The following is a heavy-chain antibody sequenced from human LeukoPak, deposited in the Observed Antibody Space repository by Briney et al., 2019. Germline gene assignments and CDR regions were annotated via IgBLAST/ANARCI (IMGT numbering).Heavy chain of an antibody. D-gene: IGHD2-2*01. CDR1: GFTFSSYS. V-gene: IGHV3-23*01. CDR3: ARGATRATRHFDV. J-gene: IGHJ2*01. Sequence: GGSLRLSCVASGFTFSSYSLAWVRQTPGKGLAWVSIIAGNNSPTFYADSVEGRFTISRDNSKNMGYLQMNSLRVEDSGVYFCARGATRATRHFDVWGRGTLVTVSS. CDR2: IAGNNSPT.